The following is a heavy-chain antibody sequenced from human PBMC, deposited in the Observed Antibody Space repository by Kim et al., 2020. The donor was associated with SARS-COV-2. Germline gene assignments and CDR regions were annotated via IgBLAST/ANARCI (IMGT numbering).Heavy chain of an antibody. CDR2: INHSGST. J-gene: IGHJ3*02. CDR1: GGSFSGYY. Sequence: SETLSLTCAVYGGSFSGYYWSWIRQPPGKGLEWIGEINHSGSTNYNPSLKSRVTISVDTSKNQFSLKLSSVTAADTAVYYCARGQGCGGDCSAFDIWGQGTMVTVSS. V-gene: IGHV4-34*01. CDR3: ARGQGCGGDCSAFDI. D-gene: IGHD2-21*02.